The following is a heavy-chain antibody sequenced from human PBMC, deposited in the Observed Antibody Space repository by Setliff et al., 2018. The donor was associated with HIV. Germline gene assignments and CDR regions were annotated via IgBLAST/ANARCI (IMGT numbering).Heavy chain of an antibody. D-gene: IGHD3-16*01. CDR2: IYFTGPT. J-gene: IGHJ4*02. CDR3: ARGNNDYVYLDY. V-gene: IGHV4-59*01. CDR1: NGSIGTYY. Sequence: PSETLSLTCTVSNGSIGTYYWTWIRQPPGKGLEYIGYIYFTGPTKFNPTLKSRVTMSVDTSKKQFSLKLSSVTAADTAVYYYARGNNDYVYLDYWGQGALVTVSS.